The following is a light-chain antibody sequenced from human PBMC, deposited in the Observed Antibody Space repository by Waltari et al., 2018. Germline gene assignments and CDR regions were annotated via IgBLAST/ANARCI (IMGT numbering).Light chain of an antibody. Sequence: QSALTEPASVSGSPGQSITISCPGTRSNVGGCNLVSWYPHHPGKAPKLMMYDGSKRPSGVANRFSGSKSGNTASLTISGLQAEDEADYYCCSYAGSSTLVFGGGTKLTVL. V-gene: IGLV2-23*01. CDR3: CSYAGSSTLV. CDR2: DGS. J-gene: IGLJ2*01. CDR1: RSNVGGCNL.